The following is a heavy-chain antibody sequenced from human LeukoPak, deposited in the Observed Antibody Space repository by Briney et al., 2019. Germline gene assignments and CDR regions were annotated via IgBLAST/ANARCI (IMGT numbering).Heavy chain of an antibody. CDR2: INHSGST. Sequence: SETLSLTCAVYGGSFSGYYWSWIRQPPGKGLEWIGEINHSGSTNYNPSLKSRVTIPVDTSKNQFSLKLSSVTAADTAVYYCARRSSSWYVRDYWGQGTLVTVSS. CDR1: GGSFSGYY. CDR3: ARRSSSWYVRDY. V-gene: IGHV4-34*01. J-gene: IGHJ4*02. D-gene: IGHD6-13*01.